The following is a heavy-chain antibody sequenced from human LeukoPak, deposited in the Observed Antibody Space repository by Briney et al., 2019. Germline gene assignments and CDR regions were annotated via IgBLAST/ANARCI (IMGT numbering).Heavy chain of an antibody. Sequence: GGSLRLSCAASGFTFTNYWMHWVRPAPGGGRVWVSGIIHDGTGTYYADSVKGQFTISRDNAKNTVDLQKNGLRTEDTTVYYCATVSEYWGQGTLVTVSS. J-gene: IGHJ4*02. CDR1: GFTFTNYW. CDR2: IIHDGTGT. V-gene: IGHV3-74*01. CDR3: ATVSEY.